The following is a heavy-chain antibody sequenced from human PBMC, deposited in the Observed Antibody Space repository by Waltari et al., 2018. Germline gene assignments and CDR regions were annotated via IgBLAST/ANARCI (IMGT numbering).Heavy chain of an antibody. CDR2: IIPILGIA. Sequence: QVQLVQSGAEVKKPGSSVKVSCKASGGTFSSYAISWVRQAHGPGLEWMGGIIPILGIANYAQKFQGRVTITADESTSTAYMELSSLRSEDTAVYYCARVGLTDYYGSGSTTPFNYYYYMDVWGKGTTVTVSS. CDR3: ARVGLTDYYGSGSTTPFNYYYYMDV. CDR1: GGTFSSYA. D-gene: IGHD3-10*01. V-gene: IGHV1-69*04. J-gene: IGHJ6*03.